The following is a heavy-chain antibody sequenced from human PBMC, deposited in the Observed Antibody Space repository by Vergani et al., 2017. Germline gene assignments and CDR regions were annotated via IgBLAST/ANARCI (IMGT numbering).Heavy chain of an antibody. Sequence: QVQLVQSGAEVKKPGASVKVSCKASGYTFTGYYIHWVRQAPGQGLEWMGWINPNSGGTNYAQKFQGRVTMTRDTSINTASMELSTLRSDDTAVYYCARPTYSSSRXIGEAQNGGNGMDVWGQGTTVTVSS. CDR2: INPNSGGT. CDR1: GYTFTGYY. V-gene: IGHV1-2*02. CDR3: ARPTYSSSRXIGEAQNGGNGMDV. D-gene: IGHD6-13*01. J-gene: IGHJ6*02.